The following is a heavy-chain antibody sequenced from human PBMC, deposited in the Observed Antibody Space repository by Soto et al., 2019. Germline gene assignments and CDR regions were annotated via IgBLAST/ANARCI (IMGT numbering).Heavy chain of an antibody. CDR2: IIPIFGTA. V-gene: IGHV1-69*13. J-gene: IGHJ5*02. Sequence: AASVKVSCKASGGTFSSYAISWVRQAPGQGLEWMGGIIPIFGTANYAQKFQGRVTITADESTSTAYMELSSLRSEDTAVYYCARLWYYYDSSGYYGPLDPWGQGTLVTVSS. CDR3: ARLWYYYDSSGYYGPLDP. CDR1: GGTFSSYA. D-gene: IGHD3-22*01.